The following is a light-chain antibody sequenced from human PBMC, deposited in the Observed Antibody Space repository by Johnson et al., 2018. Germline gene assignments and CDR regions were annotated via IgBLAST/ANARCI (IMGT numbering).Light chain of an antibody. CDR1: SSNIGNNY. Sequence: QSVLTQPPSVSAAPGQKVTISCSGSSSNIGNNYVSWYQQLPGTAPKLLIYENNKRPSGIPDRFSGSKSGTSATLGITGLQTGDEADYYCGTWDSSLSAGKFVGNGTKVTFL. J-gene: IGLJ1*01. V-gene: IGLV1-51*02. CDR2: ENN. CDR3: GTWDSSLSAGKF.